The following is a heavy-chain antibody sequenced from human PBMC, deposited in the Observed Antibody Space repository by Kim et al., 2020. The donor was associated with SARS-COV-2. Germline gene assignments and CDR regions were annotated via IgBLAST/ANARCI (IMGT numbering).Heavy chain of an antibody. CDR1: GYTFTSYY. Sequence: ASVKVSCKASGYTFTSYYMHWVRQAPGQGLEWMGIINPSGGSTSYAQKFQGRVTMTRDTSTSTVYMELSSLRSEDTAVYYCARVRPYYYDSSGYEVDYWGQGTLVTVSS. D-gene: IGHD3-22*01. J-gene: IGHJ4*02. CDR2: INPSGGST. V-gene: IGHV1-46*01. CDR3: ARVRPYYYDSSGYEVDY.